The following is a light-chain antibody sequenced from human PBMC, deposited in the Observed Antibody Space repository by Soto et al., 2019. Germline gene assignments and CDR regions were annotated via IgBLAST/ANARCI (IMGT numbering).Light chain of an antibody. CDR1: QSVSSN. CDR2: GAS. CDR3: QQYNNWPLT. Sequence: EIVMTQSPATLSVSPGERATLSFRASQSVSSNLAWYQQKPGQAPRLLIYGASTRATGIPARFSGSGSGTEFTRTISSLPSEDFAVYDCQQYNNWPLTFGGGTNVEIK. V-gene: IGKV3-15*01. J-gene: IGKJ4*01.